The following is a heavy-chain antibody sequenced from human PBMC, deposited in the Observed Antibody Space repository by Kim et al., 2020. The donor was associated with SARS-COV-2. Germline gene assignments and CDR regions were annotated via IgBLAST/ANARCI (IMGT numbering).Heavy chain of an antibody. D-gene: IGHD3-22*01. J-gene: IGHJ5*02. V-gene: IGHV4-30-2*01. Sequence: SLKSRVTISVDRSKNQFSLKLSSVTAADTAVYYCAGVLVYYYDTNGWFDPWGQGTLVTVSS. CDR3: AGVLVYYYDTNGWFDP.